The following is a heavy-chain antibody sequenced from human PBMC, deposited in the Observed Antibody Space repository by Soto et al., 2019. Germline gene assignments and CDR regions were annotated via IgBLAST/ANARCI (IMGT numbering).Heavy chain of an antibody. D-gene: IGHD3-10*01. CDR3: ARGLGRSNDY. CDR1: GFNVNNKY. V-gene: IGHV3-66*01. CDR2: LYSGGET. Sequence: PGGSLRLSCAASGFNVNNKYISWVRQAPGTGLEWVSSLYSGGETYYADSVKGRFIISRNNSENTLYLQMNSLRAEDTAVYYCARGLGRSNDYWGQGTQVTVSS. J-gene: IGHJ4*02.